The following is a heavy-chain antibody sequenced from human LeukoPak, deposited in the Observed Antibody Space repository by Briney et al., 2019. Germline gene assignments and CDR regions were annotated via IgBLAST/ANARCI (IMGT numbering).Heavy chain of an antibody. CDR3: ARERGSRAVAGTGWFDP. V-gene: IGHV1-18*01. Sequence: ASVKVSCKASGYTFTSYGISRVRQAPGQGLEWMGWISAYNGNTNYAQKLQGRVTMTTDTSTSTAYMELRSLRSDDTVVYYCARERGSRAVAGTGWFDPWGQGTLVTVSS. CDR1: GYTFTSYG. CDR2: ISAYNGNT. D-gene: IGHD6-19*01. J-gene: IGHJ5*02.